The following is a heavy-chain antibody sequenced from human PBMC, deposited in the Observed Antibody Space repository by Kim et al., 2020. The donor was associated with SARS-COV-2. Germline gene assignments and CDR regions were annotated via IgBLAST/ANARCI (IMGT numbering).Heavy chain of an antibody. Sequence: GGSLRLSCAASGFTFSSYAMSWVRQAPGKGLEWVSAISGSGGSTYYADSVKGRFTISRDNSKNTLYLQMNSLRAEDTAVYYCAKSSHYGSGSYPYYFDYWGQGTLVTVSS. CDR1: GFTFSSYA. D-gene: IGHD3-10*01. V-gene: IGHV3-23*01. J-gene: IGHJ4*02. CDR3: AKSSHYGSGSYPYYFDY. CDR2: ISGSGGST.